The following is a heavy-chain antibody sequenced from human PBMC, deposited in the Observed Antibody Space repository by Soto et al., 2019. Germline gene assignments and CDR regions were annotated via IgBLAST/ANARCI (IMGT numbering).Heavy chain of an antibody. Sequence: PGESLKISCKGSGYSFTSYWIGWVRQMPGKGLEWMGIIYPGDSDTRYSPSFQGQVTISADKSISTAYLQWSSLKASDTAMYYCARRSDTAMVTDYYGMDVGGKGTTVTV. V-gene: IGHV5-51*01. CDR2: IYPGDSDT. CDR3: ARRSDTAMVTDYYGMDV. J-gene: IGHJ6*04. D-gene: IGHD5-18*01. CDR1: GYSFTSYW.